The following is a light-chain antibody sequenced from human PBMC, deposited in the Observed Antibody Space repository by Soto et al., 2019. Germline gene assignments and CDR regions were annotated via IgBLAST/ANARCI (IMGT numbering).Light chain of an antibody. CDR1: SSDVGGYNY. CDR2: DVN. CDR3: SSYTGSSKVL. V-gene: IGLV2-14*01. Sequence: QSVLTQPASVSGSPGQSITISCTGTSSDVGGYNYVSWYQQHPGKAPKLMIFDVNNRPSGVSNRCSGSKSGNTASLTISWLQAEAEAEYHCSSYTGSSKVLFGGGTKLTGL. J-gene: IGLJ2*01.